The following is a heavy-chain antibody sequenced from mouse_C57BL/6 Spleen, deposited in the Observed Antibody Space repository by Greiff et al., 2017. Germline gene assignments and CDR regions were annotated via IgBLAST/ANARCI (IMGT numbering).Heavy chain of an antibody. CDR3: ARDAPSSYAMDY. Sequence: EVKLVESGGGLVQSGRSLRLSCATSGFTFSDFYMEWVRQAPGKGLEWIAASRNKANVYTTEYSASVKGRFIVSRDTSQSILYLQMNALRAEDTASYYGARDAPSSYAMDYWGQGTSVTVSS. J-gene: IGHJ4*01. V-gene: IGHV7-1*01. CDR2: SRNKANVYTT. CDR1: GFTFSDFY.